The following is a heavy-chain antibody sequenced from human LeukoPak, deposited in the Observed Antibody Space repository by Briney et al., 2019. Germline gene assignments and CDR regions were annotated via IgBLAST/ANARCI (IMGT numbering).Heavy chain of an antibody. CDR3: ARGGGRDFWGGYYRPYYYGMDV. Sequence: SETLSLTCTVSGGSISSGSYYWSWIRQPAGTGLEWIGRIYTSGSTNYNPSLKSRVTISVDTSKNQFSLKLSSVTAADTAVYYCARGGGRDFWGGYYRPYYYGMDVWGQGTTVTVSS. J-gene: IGHJ6*02. D-gene: IGHD3-3*01. V-gene: IGHV4-61*02. CDR2: IYTSGST. CDR1: GGSISSGSYY.